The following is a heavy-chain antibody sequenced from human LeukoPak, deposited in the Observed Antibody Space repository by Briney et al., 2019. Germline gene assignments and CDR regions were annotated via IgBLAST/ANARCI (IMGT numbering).Heavy chain of an antibody. J-gene: IGHJ5*02. Sequence: PGGSLRLSCAASGFTFSSYAMSWVRQAPGKGLEWVSAISGSGGSTYYADSVKGRFTISRDNSKNTLYLQMNSLRAEDTAVYYCAKDHGSSGWYNWFDPWGQGTLVTVSS. CDR3: AKDHGSSGWYNWFDP. CDR2: ISGSGGST. CDR1: GFTFSSYA. V-gene: IGHV3-23*01. D-gene: IGHD6-19*01.